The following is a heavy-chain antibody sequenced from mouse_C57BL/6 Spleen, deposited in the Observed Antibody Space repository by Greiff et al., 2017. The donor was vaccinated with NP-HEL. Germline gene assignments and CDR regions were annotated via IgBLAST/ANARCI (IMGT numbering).Heavy chain of an antibody. CDR1: GYTFTSYW. CDR2: IDPSDSET. V-gene: IGHV1-52*01. Sequence: VQLQQPGAELVRPGSSVKLSCKASGYTFTSYWMHWVKQRPIQGLEWIGNIDPSDSETHYNQKFKDKATLTVDKSSSTAYMQLSSLTSEDSAVYYCARGIYDGSFAYWGQGTLVTVSA. D-gene: IGHD2-3*01. CDR3: ARGIYDGSFAY. J-gene: IGHJ3*01.